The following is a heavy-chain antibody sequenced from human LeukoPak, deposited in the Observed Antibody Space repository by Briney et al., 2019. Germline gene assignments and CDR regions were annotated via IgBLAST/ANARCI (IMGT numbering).Heavy chain of an antibody. Sequence: SETLSLTCAVYGGSFSGHYWSWIRQPPGRGLEWIGHIYYIGSTNYNPSLKSRVTISVDTSKNQFSLKLSSVTAADTAVYYCAREYSYAYFDYWGQGTLVTVSS. CDR1: GGSFSGHY. CDR3: AREYSYAYFDY. D-gene: IGHD5-18*01. V-gene: IGHV4-59*11. J-gene: IGHJ4*02. CDR2: IYYIGST.